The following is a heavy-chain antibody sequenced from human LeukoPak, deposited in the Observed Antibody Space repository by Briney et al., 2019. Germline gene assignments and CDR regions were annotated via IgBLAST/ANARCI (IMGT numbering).Heavy chain of an antibody. J-gene: IGHJ6*02. V-gene: IGHV3-33*01. CDR1: GFTFSSYG. D-gene: IGHD3-9*01. Sequence: GGSLRLSCAASGFTFSSYGMHWVRQAPGKGLEWVAVIWYDGSNKYYADSVKGRFTISRDNSKNTLYLQMNSLRVEDTAVYYCARDVEYDILTGYPSDTVNMDVWGQGTTVTVSS. CDR2: IWYDGSNK. CDR3: ARDVEYDILTGYPSDTVNMDV.